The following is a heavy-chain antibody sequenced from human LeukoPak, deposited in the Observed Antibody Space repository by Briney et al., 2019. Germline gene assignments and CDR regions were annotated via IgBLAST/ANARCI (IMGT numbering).Heavy chain of an antibody. V-gene: IGHV4-39*01. J-gene: IGHJ6*03. Sequence: PSETLSLTCTVSGGSISSSSYYWGWIRQPPGKGLEWIGSIYYSGSTYYNPSLKSRVTISVDTSKNQFSLKLSSVTAADTAAYYCARGYCSSTSCHYYYYYYMDVWGKGTTVTVSS. CDR1: GGSISSSSYY. CDR3: ARGYCSSTSCHYYYYYYMDV. CDR2: IYYSGST. D-gene: IGHD2-2*01.